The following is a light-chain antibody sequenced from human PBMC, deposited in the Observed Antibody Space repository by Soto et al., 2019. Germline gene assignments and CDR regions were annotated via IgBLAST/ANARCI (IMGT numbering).Light chain of an antibody. V-gene: IGLV1-44*01. CDR1: SSNIGSRT. J-gene: IGLJ2*01. Sequence: QSVLTQPPSASGTPGQRVTISCSGSSSNIGSRTVNWYKQLPGTAPKLLIYCINQRPSGVPDRFSGSKSGASASLAISGLQSEDEADYYCAAWDDSLNVVFGGGTKVTVL. CDR2: CIN. CDR3: AAWDDSLNVV.